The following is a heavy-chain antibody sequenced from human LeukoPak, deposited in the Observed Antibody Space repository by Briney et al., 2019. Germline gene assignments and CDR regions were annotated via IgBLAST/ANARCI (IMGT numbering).Heavy chain of an antibody. D-gene: IGHD6-13*01. Sequence: GGSLRLSCAASGFTFSTYWMHWVRQAPGKGLVWVSRINGDGGSRNYADSVKGRFTISRDNAKNTLYLQMSSLRVEDTAVYYCASASSHRTAAGGDPWGQGTLVTVSS. CDR3: ASASSHRTAAGGDP. CDR2: INGDGGSR. CDR1: GFTFSTYW. V-gene: IGHV3-74*01. J-gene: IGHJ5*02.